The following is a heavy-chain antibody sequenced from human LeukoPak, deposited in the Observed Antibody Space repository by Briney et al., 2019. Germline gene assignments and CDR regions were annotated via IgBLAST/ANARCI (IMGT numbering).Heavy chain of an antibody. CDR3: ASGYCSGGSCYGLLDY. Sequence: ASVKVSCKASGYTFTTYGISWVRQAPGQGLEWMGWISAYNGNTNYAQKLQGRVTMTTDTSTKTAYMELRSLRSDDTAVYYCASGYCSGGSCYGLLDYWGQGTRVIVSS. CDR1: GYTFTTYG. V-gene: IGHV1-18*01. J-gene: IGHJ4*02. CDR2: ISAYNGNT. D-gene: IGHD2-15*01.